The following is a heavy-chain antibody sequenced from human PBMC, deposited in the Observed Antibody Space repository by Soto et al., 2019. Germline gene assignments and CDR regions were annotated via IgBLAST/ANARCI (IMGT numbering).Heavy chain of an antibody. CDR1: GFTFSSYA. Sequence: GGPLRLSCAASGFTFSSYAMHWVRQAPGKGLEWVAVISYDGSNKYYADSVKGRFTISRDNSKNTLYLQMNSLRAEDTAVYYCASHRSGKWLLLRQNYWGQGTLVTVSS. CDR3: ASHRSGKWLLLRQNY. J-gene: IGHJ4*02. D-gene: IGHD3-22*01. CDR2: ISYDGSNK. V-gene: IGHV3-30-3*01.